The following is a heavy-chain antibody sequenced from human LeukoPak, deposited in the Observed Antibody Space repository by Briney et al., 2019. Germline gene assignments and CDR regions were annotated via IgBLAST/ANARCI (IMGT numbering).Heavy chain of an antibody. CDR2: IIPILGIA. CDR3: AREPKWGHVTY. D-gene: IGHD2-8*01. Sequence: ALVKVSCKASGGTFSSYAISWVRQAPGQGLEWMGRIIPILGIANYAQKFQGRVTITADKSTSTAYMELSSLRSEDTAVYYCAREPKWGHVTYWGQGTLVTVSS. CDR1: GGTFSSYA. V-gene: IGHV1-69*04. J-gene: IGHJ4*02.